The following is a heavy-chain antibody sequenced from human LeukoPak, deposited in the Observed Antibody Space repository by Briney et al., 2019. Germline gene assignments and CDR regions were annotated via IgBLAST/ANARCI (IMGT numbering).Heavy chain of an antibody. V-gene: IGHV4-59*01. Sequence: SETLSLTCTVPGGSISSYYWSWIRQPPGKGLEWIGYIYYSGSTNYNPSLKSGVTISVDTSKNQFSLKLSSVTAADTAVYYCARVVAAAGTFSLYYFDYWGQGTLVTVSS. CDR3: ARVVAAAGTFSLYYFDY. CDR2: IYYSGST. D-gene: IGHD6-13*01. CDR1: GGSISSYY. J-gene: IGHJ4*02.